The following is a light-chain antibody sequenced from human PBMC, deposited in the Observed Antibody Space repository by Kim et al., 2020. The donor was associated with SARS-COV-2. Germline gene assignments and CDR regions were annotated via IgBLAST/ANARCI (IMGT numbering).Light chain of an antibody. CDR2: KAS. J-gene: IGKJ1*01. CDR1: QSISSW. V-gene: IGKV1-5*03. Sequence: AAVGDRVTITCRASQSISSWLAWYQQKPGKAPKLLIYKASSLESGVPSRFSGSGSGTEFTLTISSLQPDDFATYYCQQYNSYSGTFGQGTKVDIK. CDR3: QQYNSYSGT.